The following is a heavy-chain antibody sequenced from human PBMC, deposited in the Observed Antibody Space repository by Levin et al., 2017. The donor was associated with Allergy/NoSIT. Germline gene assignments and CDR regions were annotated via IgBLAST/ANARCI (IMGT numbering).Heavy chain of an antibody. D-gene: IGHD5-18*01. CDR3: ARDRSGYRYGWDYFYAMDV. CDR2: ISNSGST. V-gene: IGHV4-59*01. J-gene: IGHJ6*02. Sequence: SETLSLTCTVSGDSLSSYYWSWIRQSPGKGLEWIGYISNSGSTKYNPSLMSRVTISVDRSKNQISLKLTSVSAADTAVYYCARDRSGYRYGWDYFYAMDVWGQGTTVTVSS. CDR1: GDSLSSYY.